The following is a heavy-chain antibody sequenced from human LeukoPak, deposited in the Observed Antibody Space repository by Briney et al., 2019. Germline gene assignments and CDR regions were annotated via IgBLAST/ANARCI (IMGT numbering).Heavy chain of an antibody. CDR3: AYQLPPN. Sequence: GGSLRLSCAASGFTFSDYWMHWVRQTPGRGLVWVSRINPDGSDILYADSVKGRFSISRDNAKNMLYLQLNSLRAEDTAVYYCAYQLPPNWGQGTLVTVSS. J-gene: IGHJ4*02. CDR1: GFTFSDYW. D-gene: IGHD2-2*01. CDR2: INPDGSDI. V-gene: IGHV3-74*01.